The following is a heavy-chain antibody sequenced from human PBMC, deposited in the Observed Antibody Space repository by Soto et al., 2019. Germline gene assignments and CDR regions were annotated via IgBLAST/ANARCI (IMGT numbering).Heavy chain of an antibody. Sequence: QVQLQESGPGLVMPSETLSLTCTVSGDSISGSPYFWGWIRQPPGKRLEWIGSIFYDGYTLYPPSLKSRVPISVDTSQTQSALKLTSVAAADTAIHFRARLQAAVPHYWGQGILVTVSS. V-gene: IGHV4-39*01. J-gene: IGHJ4*02. CDR1: GDSISGSPYF. CDR2: IFYDGYT. CDR3: ARLQAAVPHY. D-gene: IGHD6-13*01.